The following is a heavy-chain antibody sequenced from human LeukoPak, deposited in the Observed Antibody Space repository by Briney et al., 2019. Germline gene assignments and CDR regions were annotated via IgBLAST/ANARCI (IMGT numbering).Heavy chain of an antibody. CDR3: ARASHCSSSRCYSSWFDP. Sequence: ASVKVSCKASGYTFTSYGISCVRQAPGQALEWMGWISAYNGNTNYAQKLQGRVTMTTDTSTSTAYMEVRSLRSDDTAVYYCARASHCSSSRCYSSWFDPWGQGTLVTVSS. J-gene: IGHJ5*02. CDR1: GYTFTSYG. V-gene: IGHV1-18*01. CDR2: ISAYNGNT. D-gene: IGHD2-2*01.